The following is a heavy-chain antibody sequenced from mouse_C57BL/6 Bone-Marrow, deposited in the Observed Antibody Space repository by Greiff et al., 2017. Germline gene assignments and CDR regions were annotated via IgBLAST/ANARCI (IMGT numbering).Heavy chain of an antibody. CDR2: INPYNGGT. CDR3: ASRDSSGYEFAY. J-gene: IGHJ3*01. V-gene: IGHV1-19*01. D-gene: IGHD3-2*02. Sequence: VQLQQSGPVLVKPGASVKMSCKASGYTFTDYYMNWVKQSHGKSLEWIGVINPYNGGTSYNQKFKGKATLTVDKSSSTAYMELNSLTSEDSAVYYCASRDSSGYEFAYWGQGTLVTVSA. CDR1: GYTFTDYY.